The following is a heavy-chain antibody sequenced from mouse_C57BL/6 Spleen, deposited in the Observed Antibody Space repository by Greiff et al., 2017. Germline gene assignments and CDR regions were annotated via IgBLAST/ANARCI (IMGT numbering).Heavy chain of an antibody. V-gene: IGHV1-76*01. CDR1: GYTFTDYY. D-gene: IGHD1-1*01. CDR3: ARDYGSHWYFDV. J-gene: IGHJ1*03. Sequence: QVQLKESGAELVRPGASVKLSCKASGYTFTDYYINWVKQRPGQGLEWIARIYPGSGNTYYNEKFKGKATLTAEKSSSTAYMQLSSLTSEDSAVYFCARDYGSHWYFDVWGTGTTVTVSS. CDR2: IYPGSGNT.